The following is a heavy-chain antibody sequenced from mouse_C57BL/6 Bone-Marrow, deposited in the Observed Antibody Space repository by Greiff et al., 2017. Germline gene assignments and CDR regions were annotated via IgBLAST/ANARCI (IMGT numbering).Heavy chain of an antibody. J-gene: IGHJ4*01. V-gene: IGHV14-2*01. CDR2: IDPEDGET. CDR1: GFNIKVYY. CDR3: AIPAKRYYAMDY. Sequence: EVKLQQSGAELVKPGASVKLSCTASGFNIKVYYMHWVKQRTEQGLEWIGRIDPEDGETKYAPKFQGKATITADTSSNTAYLQLSSLTSEDTAVYYCAIPAKRYYAMDYWGQGTSFTVSS.